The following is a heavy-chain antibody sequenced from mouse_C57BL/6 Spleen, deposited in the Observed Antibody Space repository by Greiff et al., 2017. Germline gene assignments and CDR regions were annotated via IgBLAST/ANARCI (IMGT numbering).Heavy chain of an antibody. Sequence: QVQLQQPGAELVKPGASVKLSCKASGYTFTSYWMQWVKQRPGQGLEWIGEIDPSDSYTNYNQKFKGKATLTVDTSSSTAYMQLSSLTSEDSAVYYCARSIYPPGFAYWGQGTLVTVSA. CDR2: IDPSDSYT. D-gene: IGHD1-1*01. V-gene: IGHV1-50*01. J-gene: IGHJ3*01. CDR3: ARSIYPPGFAY. CDR1: GYTFTSYW.